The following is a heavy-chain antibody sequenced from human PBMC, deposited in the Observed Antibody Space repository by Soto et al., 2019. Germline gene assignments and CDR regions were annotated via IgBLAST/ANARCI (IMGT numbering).Heavy chain of an antibody. CDR3: ARELGFYGDLKTYYYGMDV. V-gene: IGHV3-74*01. Sequence: GGSLRLSCAASGFTFSSYWMHWVRQAPGKGLVWVSRINSDGSSTSYADSVKGRFTISRDNAKNTLYLQMNSLRAEDTAVYYCARELGFYGDLKTYYYGMDVWGQGTTVTVSS. J-gene: IGHJ6*02. D-gene: IGHD4-17*01. CDR1: GFTFSSYW. CDR2: INSDGSST.